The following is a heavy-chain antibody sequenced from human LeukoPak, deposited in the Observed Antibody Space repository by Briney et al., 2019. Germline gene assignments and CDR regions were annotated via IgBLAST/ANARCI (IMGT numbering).Heavy chain of an antibody. CDR1: GFAVSSYG. V-gene: IGHV3-23*01. D-gene: IGHD6-13*01. J-gene: IGHJ3*01. CDR3: AKARIAAAGTGAFDV. Sequence: PGGSLRLSCAASGFAVSSYGMTWVRRAPGKGLEWVPPFSATDGSAQYAESVRGRFTISRDNSKNSLYLQMNSLRDEDTAVYFCAKARIAAAGTGAFDVWGQGTMVTVSS. CDR2: FSATDGSA.